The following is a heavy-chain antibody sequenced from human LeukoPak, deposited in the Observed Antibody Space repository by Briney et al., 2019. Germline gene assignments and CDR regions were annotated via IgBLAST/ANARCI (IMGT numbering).Heavy chain of an antibody. D-gene: IGHD6-13*01. CDR1: GFTFSNYG. CDR2: IRYDGSNK. Sequence: GGSLRLSCAASGFTFSNYGMHWVRQVPGKGLEWVAFIRYDGSNKYYADSVKGRFTISRDNSKSTLYLQMNSLRAEDTAVYYCAKIVIAAARTTSFDYWGQGTLVTVSS. J-gene: IGHJ4*02. V-gene: IGHV3-30*02. CDR3: AKIVIAAARTTSFDY.